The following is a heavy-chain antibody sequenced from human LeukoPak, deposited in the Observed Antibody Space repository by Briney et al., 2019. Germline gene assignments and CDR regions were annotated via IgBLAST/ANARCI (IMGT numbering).Heavy chain of an antibody. Sequence: SETLSLTCTVSGVSISSSSSYWGWIRQPPGKGLEWIGSIYYSGSTYYNPSLESRVSISVDTSKNQFSLKLNSVTAADTAVYYCARQYYYDSSGYPLDYWGQGTLVTVSS. CDR1: GVSISSSSSY. CDR2: IYYSGST. CDR3: ARQYYYDSSGYPLDY. D-gene: IGHD3-22*01. V-gene: IGHV4-39*01. J-gene: IGHJ4*02.